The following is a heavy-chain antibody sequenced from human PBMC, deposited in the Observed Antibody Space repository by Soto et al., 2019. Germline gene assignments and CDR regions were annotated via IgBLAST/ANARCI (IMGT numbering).Heavy chain of an antibody. D-gene: IGHD6-19*01. CDR2: IYHSGST. CDR1: GGSISSSNW. J-gene: IGHJ4*02. V-gene: IGHV4-4*02. Sequence: PSETLSLTCAVSGGSISSSNWWSWVRQPPGKGLEWIGEIYHSGSTNYNPSLKSRVTISVDKSKNQFSLKLSSVTAADTAVYYCARAGGSGWHEGDYWGQGTLVTVSS. CDR3: ARAGGSGWHEGDY.